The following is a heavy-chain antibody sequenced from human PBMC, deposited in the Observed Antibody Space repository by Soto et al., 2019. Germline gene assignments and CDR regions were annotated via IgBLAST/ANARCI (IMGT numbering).Heavy chain of an antibody. CDR1: GFTFSSYA. V-gene: IGHV3-30-3*01. CDR3: ERVAGPFDY. J-gene: IGHJ4*02. Sequence: QVQLVESGGGVVQPGRSLRLSCAASGFTFSSYAMHWVRHAPGKGLEWVAVISYDGSNKYYADSVKGRFTISRDNSKNTLYLQMNSLRAEDTAVYYCERVAGPFDYWGQGTLVTVSS. CDR2: ISYDGSNK.